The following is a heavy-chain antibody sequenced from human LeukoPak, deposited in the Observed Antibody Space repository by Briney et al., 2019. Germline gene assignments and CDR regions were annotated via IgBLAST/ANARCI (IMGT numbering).Heavy chain of an antibody. CDR1: GFTFSSYG. CDR3: AHLLSLVDVVLVPAARGAFDM. D-gene: IGHD2-2*01. CDR2: IWYDGSKA. Sequence: PGRSLRLSCAASGFTFSSYGMHWVRQAPGKGLEWVAVIWYDGSKAYYVDSVKGRFTISRDDSKNTLYLRMNSLRAEDTAVYYCAHLLSLVDVVLVPAARGAFDMWGHGTMVTVSS. J-gene: IGHJ3*02. V-gene: IGHV3-33*01.